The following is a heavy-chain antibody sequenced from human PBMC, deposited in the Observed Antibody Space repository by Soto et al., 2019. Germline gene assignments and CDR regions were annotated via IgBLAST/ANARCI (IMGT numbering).Heavy chain of an antibody. CDR3: AKNSVVVPAGLDY. D-gene: IGHD2-2*01. CDR1: GYTFTSYA. Sequence: ASVKVSCKASGYTFTSYAMHWVRQAPGQRLERMGWINAGNGNTKYSQKFQGRFTISRDNSKNTLYLQMNSLRAEDTAVYYCAKNSVVVPAGLDYWGQGTLVTVSS. J-gene: IGHJ4*02. CDR2: INAGNGNT. V-gene: IGHV1-3*01.